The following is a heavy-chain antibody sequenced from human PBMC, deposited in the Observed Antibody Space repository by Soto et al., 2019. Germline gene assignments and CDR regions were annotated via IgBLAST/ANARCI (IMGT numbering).Heavy chain of an antibody. V-gene: IGHV4-34*01. D-gene: IGHD1-20*01. J-gene: IGHJ5*02. Sequence: SETLSLSGAVYGGSFSGYDWSWIRQPPGKGLEWIGEINHSGITNYNPSLKSRVTISVDTSKNQFSLKLSSVTAADTAVYYWAGGIITRTNLRFDPWGQGTLVPVSP. CDR3: AGGIITRTNLRFDP. CDR2: INHSGIT. CDR1: GGSFSGYD.